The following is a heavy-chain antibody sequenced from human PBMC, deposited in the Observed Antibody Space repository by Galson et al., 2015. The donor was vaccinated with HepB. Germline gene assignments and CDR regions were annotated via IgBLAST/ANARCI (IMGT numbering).Heavy chain of an antibody. CDR3: ARHILFGEIPDYFDY. V-gene: IGHV4-39*01. J-gene: IGHJ4*02. CDR1: GGSISSSAYY. Sequence: ETLSLTCTVSGGSISSSAYYWGWIRQPPGEGLEWIRSVYYSGRTYYNPSLNSRAPTSMDTSEKQFSLRLVSVTAADTAVYFCARHILFGEIPDYFDYWGQGILVPVSS. CDR2: VYYSGRT. D-gene: IGHD3-10*01.